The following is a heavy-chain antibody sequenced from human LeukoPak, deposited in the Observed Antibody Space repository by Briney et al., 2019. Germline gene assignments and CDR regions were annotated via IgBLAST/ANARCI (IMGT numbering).Heavy chain of an antibody. CDR2: ISGSGGST. V-gene: IGHV3-23*01. CDR3: AKGADTITFGGVIAFDY. D-gene: IGHD3-16*02. CDR1: GFTFSSYA. Sequence: GGSLRLSCAASGFTFSSYAMSWVRQAPGKGLEWVSAISGSGGSTYYADSVKGRFTISRDNSKNTLYLQMNSLRAEDTAVYYCAKGADTITFGGVIAFDYWDQGTLVTVSS. J-gene: IGHJ4*02.